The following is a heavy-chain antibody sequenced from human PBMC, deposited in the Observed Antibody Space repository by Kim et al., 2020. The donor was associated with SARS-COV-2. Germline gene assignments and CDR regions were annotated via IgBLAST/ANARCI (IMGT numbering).Heavy chain of an antibody. CDR1: GFTFSSYA. J-gene: IGHJ4*02. D-gene: IGHD3-10*01. V-gene: IGHV3-23*01. CDR2: ISGSGGST. CDR3: AKDDVLLWFGEYGGFDY. Sequence: GGSLRLSCAASGFTFSSYAMSWVRQAPGKGLEWVSAISGSGGSTYYADSVKGRFTISRDTSKNTPYLQMNSLRAEDTAVYYCAKDDVLLWFGEYGGFDYWGKGTLVTVSS.